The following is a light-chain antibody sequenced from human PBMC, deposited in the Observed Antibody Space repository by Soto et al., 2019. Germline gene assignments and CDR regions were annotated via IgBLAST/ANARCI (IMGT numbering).Light chain of an antibody. J-gene: IGKJ2*03. CDR2: GAS. CDR3: QQAKNWVRYS. CDR1: ESVSTN. Sequence: EIVMTQSPATLSVSPGERVTLSCGASESVSTNLAWYQQKPGQAPRLLIYGASTRASDIPARFSGSGSGTDFTLTISGRESEHFAVYYFQQAKNWVRYSLGQGTKLEIK. V-gene: IGKV3-15*01.